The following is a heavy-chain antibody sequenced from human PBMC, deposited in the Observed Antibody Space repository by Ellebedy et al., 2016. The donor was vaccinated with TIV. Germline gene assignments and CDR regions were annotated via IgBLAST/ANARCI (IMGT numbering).Heavy chain of an antibody. V-gene: IGHV3-66*01. J-gene: IGHJ6*02. CDR1: GFTVNLNY. CDR2: IYSDSST. Sequence: PGGSLRLSCAASGFTVNLNYMTWVRQAPGKGLEWVSIIYSDSSTFYADSVKGRFTISRDDSNNTLHLQMNTLRTEDSAVYFCARGGPHSKYYYYGMDVWGQGTTVIVSS. D-gene: IGHD2-21*01. CDR3: ARGGPHSKYYYYGMDV.